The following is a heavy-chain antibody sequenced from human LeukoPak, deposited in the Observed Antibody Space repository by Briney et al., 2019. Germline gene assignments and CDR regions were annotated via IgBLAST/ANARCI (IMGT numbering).Heavy chain of an antibody. CDR2: ISSSSDYI. J-gene: IGHJ4*02. Sequence: GGSLRLSCVVSGFTSTGYSMTWVRQAPGKGLEWVSSISSSSDYIFYADSVKGRFTISRDNAKNSLYLQMNSLRAEDTAVYYCTRGTDGLWDFWGQGTLVTVSS. CDR1: GFTSTGYS. CDR3: TRGTDGLWDF. D-gene: IGHD2-8*01. V-gene: IGHV3-21*06.